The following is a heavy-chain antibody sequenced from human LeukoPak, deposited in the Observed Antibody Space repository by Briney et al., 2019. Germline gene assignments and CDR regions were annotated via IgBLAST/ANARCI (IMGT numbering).Heavy chain of an antibody. Sequence: ASVKVSCKAFGYTFTSNYMHWVRQAPGQGPEWMGVISPSGGSTTYAQKFQGRVTLTRDMSTSTDYLELSSLRSEDTAVYYCAREVVVVVRGVIISRHWFDPWGQGTLVTVSS. J-gene: IGHJ5*02. D-gene: IGHD3-10*01. V-gene: IGHV1-46*01. CDR1: GYTFTSNY. CDR3: AREVVVVVRGVIISRHWFDP. CDR2: ISPSGGST.